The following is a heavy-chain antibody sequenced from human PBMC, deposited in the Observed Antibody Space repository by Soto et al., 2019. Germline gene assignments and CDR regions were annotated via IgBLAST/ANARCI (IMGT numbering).Heavy chain of an antibody. CDR2: IWYDGSNR. D-gene: IGHD3-22*01. J-gene: IGHJ4*02. V-gene: IGHV3-33*01. Sequence: QVQLVESGGDVLQPGRSLRLSCIASGFTFSRFGMHWVRHASGKGLESVAGIWYDGSNRLYADSVRGRFTISRDDSKNTLYLQMISLRAEDTAVYYCARGDSRGDYPGHFDYWGQGTLVTVSS. CDR1: GFTFSRFG. CDR3: ARGDSRGDYPGHFDY.